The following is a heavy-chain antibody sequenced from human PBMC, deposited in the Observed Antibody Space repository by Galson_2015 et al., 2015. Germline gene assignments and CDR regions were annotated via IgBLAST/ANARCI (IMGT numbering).Heavy chain of an antibody. J-gene: IGHJ4*02. V-gene: IGHV3-7*03. CDR1: GFTFSSYA. CDR2: INQGGSEK. Sequence: SLRLSCAASGFTFSSYAMHWVRQAPGKGLEWVANINQGGSEKYYVDSVKGRFIISRDNAKNSLYLQMNSLRAEDAAVYYCAKNWSIDYWGQGALVTVSS. CDR3: AKNWSIDY.